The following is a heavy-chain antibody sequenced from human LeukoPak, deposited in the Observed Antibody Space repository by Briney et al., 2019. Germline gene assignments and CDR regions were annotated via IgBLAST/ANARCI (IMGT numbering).Heavy chain of an antibody. Sequence: SVKVSCKASGGTFSSYAISWVRQAPGQGLEWMGRIIPILGIANYAQKFQGRVTITADKSTSTAYMELSSLRSEDTAVYYCARDDSDSSGYYPFDYWGQGTLVTVSS. J-gene: IGHJ4*02. CDR1: GGTFSSYA. CDR3: ARDDSDSSGYYPFDY. D-gene: IGHD3-22*01. CDR2: IIPILGIA. V-gene: IGHV1-69*04.